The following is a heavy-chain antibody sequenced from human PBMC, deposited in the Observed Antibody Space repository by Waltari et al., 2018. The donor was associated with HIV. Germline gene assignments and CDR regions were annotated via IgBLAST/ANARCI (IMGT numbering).Heavy chain of an antibody. D-gene: IGHD6-13*01. CDR1: GFPFNSYS. V-gene: IGHV3-21*01. CDR2: ISSSGTFT. CDR3: ARDSRDNSWSLNFFDP. J-gene: IGHJ5*02. Sequence: EVQLVESGGGPVKPGGFLGLPCRAAGFPFNSYSLHWCRQAPGKGLVWISSISSSGTFTHYADSVKGRFTISRDNANKSVYLQMNSLRAEDTAVYYCARDSRDNSWSLNFFDPWGQGTLVTVSS.